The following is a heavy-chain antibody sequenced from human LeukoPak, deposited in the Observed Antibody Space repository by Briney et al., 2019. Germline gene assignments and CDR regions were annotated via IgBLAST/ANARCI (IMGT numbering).Heavy chain of an antibody. CDR3: ARIEWERLGRAFDI. V-gene: IGHV3-53*01. CDR2: IYSAGAT. CDR1: GFTVSDNY. D-gene: IGHD1-26*01. Sequence: GGSLRLSCAASGFTVSDNYMTWVRQAPGKGLEWVSSIYSAGATHYAESVKGRFTISRDNFKNTLYLQMNSLRAEDMAVYYCARIEWERLGRAFDIWGQGTMVTVSS. J-gene: IGHJ3*02.